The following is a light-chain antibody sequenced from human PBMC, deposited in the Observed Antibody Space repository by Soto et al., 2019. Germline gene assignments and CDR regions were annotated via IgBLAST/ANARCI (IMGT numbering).Light chain of an antibody. CDR3: QQYGSAPLT. V-gene: IGKV3-20*01. J-gene: IGKJ2*01. CDR1: QSVSSSF. Sequence: EIVLTQSPGTLSLSPGERATLSCRASQSVSSSFLAWYQQKPGQAPRLLIYGASSMATGIPDRFSGSGSGTDFNLTISRLEPEDFEVYYCQQYGSAPLTFGQGTKLGIK. CDR2: GAS.